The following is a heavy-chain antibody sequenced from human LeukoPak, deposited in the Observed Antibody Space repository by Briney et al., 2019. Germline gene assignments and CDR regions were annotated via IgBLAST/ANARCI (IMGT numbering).Heavy chain of an antibody. V-gene: IGHV3-30*18. J-gene: IGHJ4*02. CDR1: GFTFSSYG. D-gene: IGHD6-19*01. CDR2: ISYDGSNK. CDR3: AKSDSGWPNYFDY. Sequence: PGGSLRLSCAASGFTFSSYGMHWVRQAPGKGLEWVAAISYDGSNKYYADSVKGRFTISRDNSKNTLYLQMNSLRAEDTAVYYCAKSDSGWPNYFDYWGQGTLVTVSS.